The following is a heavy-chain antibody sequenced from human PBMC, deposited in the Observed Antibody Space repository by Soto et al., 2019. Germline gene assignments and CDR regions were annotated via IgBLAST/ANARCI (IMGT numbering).Heavy chain of an antibody. V-gene: IGHV3-48*01. J-gene: IGHJ3*02. Sequence: SLRLSCAASGFTLRSYSMNWVRQAPGKGLEWVSYMSSSSGTIYYADSVKGRFTISRDNAKNSLYLEMNSLRAEDTAVYFCARDNGGDWGVGAFDIWGQGTMVTVSS. D-gene: IGHD2-21*02. CDR3: ARDNGGDWGVGAFDI. CDR2: MSSSSGTI. CDR1: GFTLRSYS.